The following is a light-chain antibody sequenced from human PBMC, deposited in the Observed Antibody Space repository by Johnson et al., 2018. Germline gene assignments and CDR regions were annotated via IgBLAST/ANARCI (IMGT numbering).Light chain of an antibody. V-gene: IGLV1-51*02. Sequence: QSVLTQPPSVSAAPGQKVTISCSGSSSNIGNNYVSWYQQLPGTAPKLLIYENNKRPSGIPARFSGSKSVTSATLGITGLQTGDEADYYCGTWDSSLSAGNVFGTGTKVTVL. CDR2: ENN. CDR1: SSNIGNNY. CDR3: GTWDSSLSAGNV. J-gene: IGLJ1*01.